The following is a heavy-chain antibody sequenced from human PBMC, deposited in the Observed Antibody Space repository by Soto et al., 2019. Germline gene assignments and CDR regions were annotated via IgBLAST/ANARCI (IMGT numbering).Heavy chain of an antibody. CDR3: ALLDMVGAIVADYGMDV. Sequence: PGGSLRLSCAASGFTFSSYSMNWVRQAPGKGLEWVSSISSSSSYIYYADSVKGRFTISRDNAKNSLYLQMNSLRAEDTAVYYCALLDMVGAIVADYGMDVWGQGTTVTVSS. V-gene: IGHV3-21*01. J-gene: IGHJ6*02. D-gene: IGHD1-26*01. CDR1: GFTFSSYS. CDR2: ISSSSSYI.